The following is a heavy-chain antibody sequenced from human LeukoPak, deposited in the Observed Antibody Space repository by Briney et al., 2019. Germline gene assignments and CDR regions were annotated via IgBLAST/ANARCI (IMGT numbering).Heavy chain of an antibody. J-gene: IGHJ4*02. V-gene: IGHV3-30*02. CDR2: IRSDGVSK. Sequence: GGSLRLSCAASGFSFITYGMHWVRQAPGKGLEWVAFIRSDGVSKYYADSVKGRFTISRDNSKNTLYLQMSSLRAEDTAVYYCNGDYDYWGQGTLVTVSS. CDR3: NGDYDY. CDR1: GFSFITYG. D-gene: IGHD4-17*01.